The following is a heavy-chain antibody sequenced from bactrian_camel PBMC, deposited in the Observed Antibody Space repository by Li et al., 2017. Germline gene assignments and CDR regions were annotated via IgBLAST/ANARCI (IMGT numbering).Heavy chain of an antibody. CDR1: GWTYSSYC. V-gene: IGHV3S57*01. CDR3: AAHRYDCYSGSWSLGDFHY. Sequence: HVQLVESGGGSVQAGGSLRLSCAASGWTYSSYCMGWFRQAPGKEREGVAAVDSNGSTTYADSVKGRFTISKDNAKNTLYLQMNSLKPEDTAMYYCAAHRYDCYSGSWSLGDFHYWNQGTQVTVS. J-gene: IGHJ6*01. CDR2: VDSNGST. D-gene: IGHD3*01.